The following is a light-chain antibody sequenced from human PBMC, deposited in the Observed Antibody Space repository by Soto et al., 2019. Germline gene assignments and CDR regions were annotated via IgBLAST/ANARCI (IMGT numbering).Light chain of an antibody. J-gene: IGKJ4*01. V-gene: IGKV3-15*01. CDR1: QSISND. CDR3: QQYYKWPLT. Sequence: EVEMTQSPATLSLSPGEKATLSCMASQSISNDFAWFQQKPGQVPKLLIYDASTWATDIPARFSGSGSGTDFTLTISSLLSEDFAVYYCQQYYKWPLTFGGGTKVDIK. CDR2: DAS.